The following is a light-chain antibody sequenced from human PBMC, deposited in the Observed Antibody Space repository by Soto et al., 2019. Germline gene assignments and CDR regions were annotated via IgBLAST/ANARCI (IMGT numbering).Light chain of an antibody. V-gene: IGLV2-8*01. CDR1: SSDVGGYNY. CDR3: SSYAGSNNLFV. Sequence: QCALTQPPSASGSPGQSVTISCTGTSSDVGGYNYVSWYQQHPGKAPKVMIYEVSKRPSGVPDRFSGSKSGNTASLTVSGLQAEDEADYYCSSYAGSNNLFVFGTGTKVTVL. CDR2: EVS. J-gene: IGLJ1*01.